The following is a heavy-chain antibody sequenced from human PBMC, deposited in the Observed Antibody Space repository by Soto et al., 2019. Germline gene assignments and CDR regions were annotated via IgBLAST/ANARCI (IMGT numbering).Heavy chain of an antibody. D-gene: IGHD5-18*01. J-gene: IGHJ4*02. V-gene: IGHV4-34*01. CDR1: GGSFSGYY. CDR3: ARARTLYSYGYGPFDY. Sequence: SEPLSLTCAVYGGSFSGYYWSWIRQPPGKGLEWIGEINHSGSTNYNPSLKSRVTISVDTSKNQFSLKLSSVTAADTAVYYCARARTLYSYGYGPFDYWGQGALVTVSS. CDR2: INHSGST.